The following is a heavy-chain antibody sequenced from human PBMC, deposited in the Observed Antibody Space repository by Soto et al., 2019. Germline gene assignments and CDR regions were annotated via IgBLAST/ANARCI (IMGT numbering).Heavy chain of an antibody. D-gene: IGHD3-22*01. CDR2: IQQDGSEK. V-gene: IGHV3-7*05. CDR3: ARMRGYSYFDS. J-gene: IGHJ4*02. CDR1: GFTLSNYW. Sequence: EVQLVESGGGLVQPGGSLRLSCAASGFTLSNYWMSWVRQAPGKGLEWVANIQQDGSEKSYVDSVKGRFTISRDNAKNSLFLQMNSLRAEDTAVYYCARMRGYSYFDSWGQGTLVTVSS.